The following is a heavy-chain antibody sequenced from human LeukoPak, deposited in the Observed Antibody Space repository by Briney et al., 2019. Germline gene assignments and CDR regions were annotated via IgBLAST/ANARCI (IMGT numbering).Heavy chain of an antibody. J-gene: IGHJ1*01. CDR3: VRDSPTASY. D-gene: IGHD5-18*01. Sequence: GGSLRLSCAASGFTFSNYWVHWVRQTPGKGLVWVSRTNPDGSDTNYADSVKGRFTVSRDNAKETAYLQMNSLRVEDTGVYYCVRDSPTASYWGQGTLVTVSS. CDR1: GFTFSNYW. CDR2: TNPDGSDT. V-gene: IGHV3-74*01.